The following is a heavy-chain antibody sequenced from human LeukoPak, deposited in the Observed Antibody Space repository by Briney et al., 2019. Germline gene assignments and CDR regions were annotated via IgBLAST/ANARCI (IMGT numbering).Heavy chain of an antibody. CDR2: ISGSGGST. J-gene: IGHJ4*02. CDR1: GFTFSSYA. Sequence: GGSLRLSCAASGFTFSSYAMSWVRQAPGKGLEWVSAISGSGGSTYYADSVKGQFTISRDNSKNTLYLQMNSLRAEDTAVYYCAKDGEPWERSLGYYFDYWGQGTLVTVSS. CDR3: AKDGEPWERSLGYYFDY. V-gene: IGHV3-23*01. D-gene: IGHD1-26*01.